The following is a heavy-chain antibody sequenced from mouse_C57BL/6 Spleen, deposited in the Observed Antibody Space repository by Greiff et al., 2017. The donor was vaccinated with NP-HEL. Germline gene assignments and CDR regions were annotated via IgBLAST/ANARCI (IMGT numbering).Heavy chain of an antibody. V-gene: IGHV5-12*01. J-gene: IGHJ4*01. Sequence: VQLKESGGGLVQPGGSLKLSCAASGFTFSDYYMYWVRQTPEKRLEWVAYISNGGGSTYYPDTVKGRFTISRDNAKNTLYLQMSRLKSEDTAMYYCARPGLLDYAMDYWGQGTSVTVSS. CDR1: GFTFSDYY. D-gene: IGHD2-10*01. CDR3: ARPGLLDYAMDY. CDR2: ISNGGGST.